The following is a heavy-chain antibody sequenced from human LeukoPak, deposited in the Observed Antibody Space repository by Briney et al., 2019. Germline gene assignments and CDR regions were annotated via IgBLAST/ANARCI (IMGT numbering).Heavy chain of an antibody. Sequence: PSETLSLTCTVSGGSISTYYWSWIRQHPGKGLEWIGYIYYSGSTYYNPSLKNRVTISVDTSKNQFSLKLSSVTAADTAVYYCARVGSCSGGSCYYRLFDYWGQGTLVTVSS. D-gene: IGHD2-15*01. CDR3: ARVGSCSGGSCYYRLFDY. V-gene: IGHV4-59*06. J-gene: IGHJ4*02. CDR1: GGSISTYY. CDR2: IYYSGST.